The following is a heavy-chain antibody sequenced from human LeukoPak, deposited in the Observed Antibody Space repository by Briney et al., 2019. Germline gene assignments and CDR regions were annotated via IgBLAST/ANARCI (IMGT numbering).Heavy chain of an antibody. CDR3: ARGGVWDIVVVPAASDFDY. Sequence: SETLSLTCAVYGGSFSGYYWSWIRQPPGKGLEWIGEINHSGSTNYNPSLKSRATISVDTSKNQFSLKLSSVTAADTAVYYCARGGVWDIVVVPAASDFDYWGQGTLVTVSS. V-gene: IGHV4-34*01. CDR2: INHSGST. CDR1: GGSFSGYY. D-gene: IGHD2-2*01. J-gene: IGHJ4*02.